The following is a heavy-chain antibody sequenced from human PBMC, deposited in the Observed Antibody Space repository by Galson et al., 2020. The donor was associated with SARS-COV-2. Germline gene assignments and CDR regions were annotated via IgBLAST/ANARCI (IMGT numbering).Heavy chain of an antibody. CDR3: TGVAAAGNYGMDV. J-gene: IGHJ6*02. V-gene: IGHV3-73*01. CDR1: GFTFSGSA. CDR2: IRSKANSYAT. Sequence: GGSLRLSCAASGFTFSGSAMHWVRQASGKGLEWVGRIRSKANSYATAYAASAKGRFTISRDDSKNTAYLQMNSLKTEDTAVYYCTGVAAAGNYGMDVWGQGTTVTVSS. D-gene: IGHD6-13*01.